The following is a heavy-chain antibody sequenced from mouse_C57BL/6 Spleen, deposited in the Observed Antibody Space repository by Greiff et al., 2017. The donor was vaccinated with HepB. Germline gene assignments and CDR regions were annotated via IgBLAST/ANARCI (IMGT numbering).Heavy chain of an antibody. V-gene: IGHV1-82*01. CDR2: IYPGDGDT. D-gene: IGHD1-1*01. CDR1: GYAFSSSW. J-gene: IGHJ3*01. CDR3: AREDGSGGFAY. Sequence: VQLKESGPELVKPGASVKISCKASGYAFSSSWMNWVKQRPGKGLEWIGRIYPGDGDTNYNGKCKSKATLTADKSSSTAYMHLSGLTSEDSAVYFCAREDGSGGFAYWGQGTLVTVSA.